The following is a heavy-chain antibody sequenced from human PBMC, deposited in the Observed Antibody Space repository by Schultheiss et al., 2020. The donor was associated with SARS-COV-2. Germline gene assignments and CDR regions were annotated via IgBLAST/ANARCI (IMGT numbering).Heavy chain of an antibody. J-gene: IGHJ4*02. Sequence: SGPTLVKPTETLTLTCSFSGFSLSTAGVGVGWIRQPPGKALEWLALIHWDDDKRYSPSLKGRLTITKDTSRNQVFLTMTNLNHVDTGTYYCAQSYSFGAPAFDYWGQGTLVTVSS. CDR1: GFSLSTAGVG. D-gene: IGHD4/OR15-4a*01. CDR2: IHWDDDK. CDR3: AQSYSFGAPAFDY. V-gene: IGHV2-5*02.